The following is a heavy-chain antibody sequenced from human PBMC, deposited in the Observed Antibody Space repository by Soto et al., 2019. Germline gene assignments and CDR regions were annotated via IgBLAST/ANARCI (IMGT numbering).Heavy chain of an antibody. CDR1: GHSVSSGSLY. V-gene: IGHV4-61*01. CDR3: ARLGLTGPPVQDQHYGLDV. CDR2: IYHSGAT. D-gene: IGHD3-9*01. Sequence: PSETLSLTCSVSGHSVSSGSLYWSWIRQPPGKGLEFIGYIYHSGATQYTTALQSRLTISVDKSENQFSLQMRSVIAADTAMYFCARLGLTGPPVQDQHYGLDVWGQGATVTVS. J-gene: IGHJ6*02.